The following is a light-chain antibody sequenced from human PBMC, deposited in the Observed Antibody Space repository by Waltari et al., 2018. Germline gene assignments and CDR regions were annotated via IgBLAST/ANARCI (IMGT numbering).Light chain of an antibody. CDR3: QQYDNLPIT. V-gene: IGKV1-33*01. CDR1: QDISNY. CDR2: DAS. J-gene: IGKJ5*01. Sequence: DIQMTRSPSPLSASVGDRVPITCQASQDISNYLNWYQQKPGKAPKLLIYDASNLETGVPSRFSGSGSGTDFTFTISSLQPEDIATYYCQQYDNLPITFGQGTRLEIK.